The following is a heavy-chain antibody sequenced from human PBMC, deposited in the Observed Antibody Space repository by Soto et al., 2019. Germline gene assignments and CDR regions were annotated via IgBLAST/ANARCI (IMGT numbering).Heavy chain of an antibody. Sequence: DVQLVESGGGLVQPGGPLRLSCAASEVTFSTYWINWVRQAPGKGLEWVAIIKDDGSEKFYVDSVKGRFTISTDKAKRSLYLQMNSLRVEDTAVYYCVLGAGWLPDYWGQGTLVTVSS. V-gene: IGHV3-7*01. CDR3: VLGAGWLPDY. CDR2: IKDDGSEK. D-gene: IGHD5-12*01. J-gene: IGHJ4*02. CDR1: EVTFSTYW.